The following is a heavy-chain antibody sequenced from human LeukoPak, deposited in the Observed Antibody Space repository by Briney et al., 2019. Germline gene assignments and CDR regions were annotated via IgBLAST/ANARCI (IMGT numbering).Heavy chain of an antibody. CDR1: GGSISSYY. D-gene: IGHD3-22*01. Sequence: SETLSLTCTVSGGSISSYYWSWIWQPPGKGLEWIGYIYYSGSTNYNPSLKSRVTISVDTSKNQFSLKLSSVTAADTAVYYCAREEGASMIITYWGQGTLVTVSS. CDR2: IYYSGST. V-gene: IGHV4-59*01. CDR3: AREEGASMIITY. J-gene: IGHJ4*02.